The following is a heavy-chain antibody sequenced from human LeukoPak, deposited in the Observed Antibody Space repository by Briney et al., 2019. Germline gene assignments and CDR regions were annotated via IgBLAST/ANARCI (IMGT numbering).Heavy chain of an antibody. J-gene: IGHJ4*02. CDR2: ISGSGGST. V-gene: IGHV3-23*01. CDR3: AKGRVGVVPAAPIDY. Sequence: GGSLGLSCAASGFTFSSYAMSWVRQAPGKGLEWVSAISGSGGSTYYADSVKGRFTISRDNSKNTLYLQMNSLRAEDTAVYYCAKGRVGVVPAAPIDYWGQGTLVTVSS. D-gene: IGHD2-2*01. CDR1: GFTFSSYA.